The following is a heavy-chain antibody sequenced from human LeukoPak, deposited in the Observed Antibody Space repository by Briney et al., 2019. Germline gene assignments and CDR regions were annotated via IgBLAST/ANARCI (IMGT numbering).Heavy chain of an antibody. D-gene: IGHD3-9*01. J-gene: IGHJ4*02. V-gene: IGHV7-4-1*02. CDR3: ARDSEPYYDILTGYYTGYYFDY. Sequence: GASVKVSCKASGYTFTSYAMNWVRQAPGQGLEWMGWINTNTGNPTYAQGFTGRFVFSLDTSVSTAYLQISSLKAEDTAVYYCARDSEPYYDILTGYYTGYYFDYWGQGTLVTVSS. CDR2: INTNTGNP. CDR1: GYTFTSYA.